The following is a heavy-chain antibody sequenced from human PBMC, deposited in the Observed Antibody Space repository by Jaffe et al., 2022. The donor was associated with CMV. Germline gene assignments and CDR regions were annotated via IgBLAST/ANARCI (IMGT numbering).Heavy chain of an antibody. D-gene: IGHD3-22*01. Sequence: QVTLRESGPALVKPTQTLTLTCTFSGFSLSTSGMCVSWIRQPPGKALEWLALIDWDDDKYYSTSLKTRLTISKDTSKNQVVLTMTNMDPVDTATYYCARMNGLGYYDSSGYHWGWFDPWGQGTLVTVSS. J-gene: IGHJ5*02. CDR2: IDWDDDK. V-gene: IGHV2-70*01. CDR3: ARMNGLGYYDSSGYHWGWFDP. CDR1: GFSLSTSGMC.